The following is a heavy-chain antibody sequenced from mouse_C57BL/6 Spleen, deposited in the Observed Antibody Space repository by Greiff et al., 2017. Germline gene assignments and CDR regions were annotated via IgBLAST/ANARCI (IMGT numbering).Heavy chain of an antibody. Sequence: DVQLQESGEGLVKPGGSLKLSCAASGFTFSSYAMSWVRQTPEKGLEWVAYISSGGDYIYYADTVKGRFTISRDNARNNLYLQMSSLKTEDTAMDYCTRERQLRHLYAMDYWGQGTSVTVSS. D-gene: IGHD3-2*02. CDR1: GFTFSSYA. CDR2: ISSGGDYI. J-gene: IGHJ4*01. CDR3: TRERQLRHLYAMDY. V-gene: IGHV5-9-1*02.